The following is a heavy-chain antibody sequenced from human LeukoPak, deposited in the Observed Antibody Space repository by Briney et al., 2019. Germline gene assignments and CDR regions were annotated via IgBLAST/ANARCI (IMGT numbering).Heavy chain of an antibody. Sequence: TSGTLSLTCTVSGGSISSSSYYWGWIRQPPGKGLEWIGSIYYSGSTYYNPSLKSRVTISVDTSKSQFSLKLSSVTAADTAVYYCARRVTIFGVDRAYYYMDVWGKGTTVTVSS. D-gene: IGHD3-3*01. CDR3: ARRVTIFGVDRAYYYMDV. CDR1: GGSISSSSYY. CDR2: IYYSGST. J-gene: IGHJ6*03. V-gene: IGHV4-39*01.